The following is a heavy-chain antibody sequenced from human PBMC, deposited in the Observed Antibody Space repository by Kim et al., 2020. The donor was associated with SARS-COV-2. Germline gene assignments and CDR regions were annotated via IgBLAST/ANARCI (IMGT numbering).Heavy chain of an antibody. D-gene: IGHD3-10*01. Sequence: SETLSLTCTVSGDSISSGDYFWSWVRQPPGKGLEWIAYIYYGGSTYYNPSLKSRVTISIDTSKNQLSLKLSSVTAADTAVYYCARGMTGGLGYWGQGTLVTVSS. CDR2: IYYGGST. CDR3: ARGMTGGLGY. CDR1: GDSISSGDYF. J-gene: IGHJ4*02. V-gene: IGHV4-30-4*01.